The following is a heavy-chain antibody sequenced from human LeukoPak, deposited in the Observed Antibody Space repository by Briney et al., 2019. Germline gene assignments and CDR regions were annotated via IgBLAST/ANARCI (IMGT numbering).Heavy chain of an antibody. CDR1: GFTFSSYA. J-gene: IGHJ4*02. CDR3: ARGQYYYDSSGLLDY. D-gene: IGHD3-22*01. CDR2: ISSSSSYI. Sequence: PGGSLRLSCAASGFTFSSYAMSWVRQAPGKGLEWVSAISSSSSYIYYADSVKGRFTISRDNAKNSLYLQMNSLRAEDTAVYYCARGQYYYDSSGLLDYWGQGTLVTVSS. V-gene: IGHV3-21*01.